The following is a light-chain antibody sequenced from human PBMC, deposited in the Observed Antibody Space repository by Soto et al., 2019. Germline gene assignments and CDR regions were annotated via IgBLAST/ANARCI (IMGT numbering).Light chain of an antibody. J-gene: IGKJ1*01. CDR1: QSISGW. Sequence: DIQMTQSPSTLSASVGDRVTITCRASQSISGWLAWHQQKPGKAPKLLIFDASTLESGVPSRFSGSGSGTEFTLTISSLQPDDFAPYYCQQYNSYSPTFGQGTKVEIK. V-gene: IGKV1-5*01. CDR3: QQYNSYSPT. CDR2: DAS.